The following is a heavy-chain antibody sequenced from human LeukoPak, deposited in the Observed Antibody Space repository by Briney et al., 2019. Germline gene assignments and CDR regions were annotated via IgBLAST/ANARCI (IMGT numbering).Heavy chain of an antibody. D-gene: IGHD2-2*01. Sequence: GESLKIFCKCSGYSFTIYWNGWVPRMPGKGLEWMGIIYPGDSDTRYSPSFQGQVTISADKSISTAYLQWSSLKASDTAMYYCARVRSGYCSSTGCVGFDYWGQGTLVTVSS. CDR1: GYSFTIYW. J-gene: IGHJ4*02. V-gene: IGHV5-51*01. CDR2: IYPGDSDT. CDR3: ARVRSGYCSSTGCVGFDY.